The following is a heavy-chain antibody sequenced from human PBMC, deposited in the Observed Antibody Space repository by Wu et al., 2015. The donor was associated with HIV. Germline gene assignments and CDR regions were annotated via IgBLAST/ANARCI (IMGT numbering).Heavy chain of an antibody. Sequence: QVQLVQSGAEVKKPGASVKVSCKASGYTFTSYGISWVRQAPGQGLEWMGWISAYNGNTNYAQKFQGRVTMTRDTSISTAYMELSRLRSDDTAVYYCARGVAIFGVVTNFDYWGQGTLVTVSS. CDR3: ARGVAIFGVVTNFDY. J-gene: IGHJ4*02. D-gene: IGHD3-3*01. CDR1: GYTFTSYG. CDR2: ISAYNGNT. V-gene: IGHV1-18*01.